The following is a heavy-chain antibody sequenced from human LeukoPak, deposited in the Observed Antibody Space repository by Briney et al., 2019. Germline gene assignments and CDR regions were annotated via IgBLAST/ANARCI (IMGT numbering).Heavy chain of an antibody. Sequence: GRSLRLSCEASGFTFSNYWMSWVRQAPGKGLEWVANMNQDGSEKYYVDSVKGRFTISRDNAKNSLYLQMNNLRAEDTAVYYCASLIVVVPAAMRGSDAFDIWGQGIMVTVSS. CDR2: MNQDGSEK. CDR3: ASLIVVVPAAMRGSDAFDI. V-gene: IGHV3-7*01. J-gene: IGHJ3*02. CDR1: GFTFSNYW. D-gene: IGHD2-2*01.